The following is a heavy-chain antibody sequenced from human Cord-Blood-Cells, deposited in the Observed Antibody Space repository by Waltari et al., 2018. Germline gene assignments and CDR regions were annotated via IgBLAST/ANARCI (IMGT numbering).Heavy chain of an antibody. J-gene: IGHJ4*02. V-gene: IGHV3-21*01. Sequence: EVQLVESGGGLVKPGGSLRPSCGASGFTFSSYSMNWVRQAPGKGLEWVSSISSSSSYIYYADSVKGRFTISRDNAKNSLYLQMNSLRAEDTAVYYCARDHKSYYFDYWGQGTLVTISS. CDR2: ISSSSSYI. CDR1: GFTFSSYS. CDR3: ARDHKSYYFDY.